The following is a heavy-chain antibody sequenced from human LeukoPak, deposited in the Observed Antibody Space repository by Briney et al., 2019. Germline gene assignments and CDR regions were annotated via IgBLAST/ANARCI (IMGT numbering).Heavy chain of an antibody. V-gene: IGHV4-59*01. Sequence: SETLSLTCTVSGGSISSYYWSWIRQPPGKGLEWIGYIYYSGSTNYNPSLKSRVTISLDTTKNQFSLKLSSVTAADTAVYYCARGGYSGYDYAPLDYWGQGTLVTVSS. CDR3: ARGGYSGYDYAPLDY. D-gene: IGHD5-12*01. J-gene: IGHJ4*02. CDR1: GGSISSYY. CDR2: IYYSGST.